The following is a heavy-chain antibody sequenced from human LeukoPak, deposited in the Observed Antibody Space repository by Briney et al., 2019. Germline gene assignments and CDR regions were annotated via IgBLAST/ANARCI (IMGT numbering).Heavy chain of an antibody. J-gene: IGHJ4*02. CDR3: ARDLSELLSSGYYHGTDY. V-gene: IGHV3-7*01. Sequence: GGSLRLSCAASGFTFSSYWMSWVRQAPGKGLEWVANIKQDGSEKYYVDSVKGRFTISRDNAKNSLYLQMNSLRAEDTAVYYCARDLSELLSSGYYHGTDYWGQGTLVTVSS. CDR1: GFTFSSYW. D-gene: IGHD3-22*01. CDR2: IKQDGSEK.